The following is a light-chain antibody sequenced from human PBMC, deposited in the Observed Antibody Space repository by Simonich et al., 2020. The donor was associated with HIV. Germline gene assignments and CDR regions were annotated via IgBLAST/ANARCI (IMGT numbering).Light chain of an antibody. Sequence: EIVLTQSPGTLSLSPGERATLSCRASQSVSSSYLAWYQQKPGQAPRLLIYGASSRATGIPDRFSGRGSGTDFTLTISSLQAEDVAVYYCQQYYNTPPTFGQGTRLEIK. CDR1: QSVSSSY. V-gene: IGKV3-20*01. J-gene: IGKJ5*01. CDR2: GAS. CDR3: QQYYNTPPT.